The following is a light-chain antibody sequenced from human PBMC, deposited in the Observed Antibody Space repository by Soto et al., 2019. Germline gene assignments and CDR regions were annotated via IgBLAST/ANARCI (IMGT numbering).Light chain of an antibody. Sequence: DIQMTQSPSSLSASVGDRVTITCRASQGIGNYLAWYQQKPGKVPKLLIYAASTLQSGVPSRFSGSGSGTDFTLTISSLQPEDVATYYCQKYNSAPRTFGQGNKVEIK. CDR2: AAS. CDR3: QKYNSAPRT. V-gene: IGKV1-27*01. J-gene: IGKJ1*01. CDR1: QGIGNY.